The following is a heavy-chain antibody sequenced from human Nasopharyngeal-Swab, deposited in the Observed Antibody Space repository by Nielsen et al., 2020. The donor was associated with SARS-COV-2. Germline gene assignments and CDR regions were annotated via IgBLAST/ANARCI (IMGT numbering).Heavy chain of an antibody. J-gene: IGHJ4*02. CDR1: GFTFRSYA. Sequence: GESLKISCVVSGFTFRSYAMTWVRLAPGKGPELVSVITADGAATAYVDSVKGRFTISRDNSKNTLYLQMNSLRAEDTALYYCAKGTLGFCRGGSCYPLDSWGQGTLVTVSS. CDR3: AKGTLGFCRGGSCYPLDS. V-gene: IGHV3-23*01. D-gene: IGHD2-15*01. CDR2: ITADGAAT.